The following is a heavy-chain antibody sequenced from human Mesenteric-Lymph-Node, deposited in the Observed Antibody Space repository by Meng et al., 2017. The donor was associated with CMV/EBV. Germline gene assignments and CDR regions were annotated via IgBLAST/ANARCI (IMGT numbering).Heavy chain of an antibody. Sequence: LKISCAASGFTFSRYAMIWVRQAPGKGLEWVSLIYGGSSSTYYADSVQGRFAISRDNADNMLYLQMSSLRADDTAVYYCAKGFDMLTEYYYGMDVWGQGTTVTVSS. CDR3: AKGFDMLTEYYYGMDV. V-gene: IGHV3-23*03. CDR1: GFTFSRYA. J-gene: IGHJ6*02. D-gene: IGHD3-9*01. CDR2: IYGGSSST.